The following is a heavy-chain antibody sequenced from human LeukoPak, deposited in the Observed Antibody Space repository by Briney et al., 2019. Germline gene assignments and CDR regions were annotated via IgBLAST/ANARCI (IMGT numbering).Heavy chain of an antibody. CDR2: INHSGST. D-gene: IGHD2-15*01. CDR3: ARGPPVGYCSGGSCSLDAFDI. CDR1: GGSFSGYY. Sequence: SETLSLTCAVYGGSFSGYYWSWIRQPPGKGLEWIGEINHSGSTNYNPSLKSRVTISVDTSKNQFSLKLSSATAADTAVYYCARGPPVGYCSGGSCSLDAFDIWGQGTMVTVSS. V-gene: IGHV4-34*01. J-gene: IGHJ3*02.